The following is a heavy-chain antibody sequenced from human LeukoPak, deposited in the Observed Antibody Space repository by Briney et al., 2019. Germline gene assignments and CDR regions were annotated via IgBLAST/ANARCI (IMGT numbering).Heavy chain of an antibody. Sequence: SETLSLTCTVSGGSISSHYWSWIPQPPGKGLECIGYTYYSGSTNYNPSLKSRVTISVDTSKNQFSLKLSSVTAEDTAVYYCARRMYSSSGHHDAFDIWGQGTMVTVSS. CDR1: GGSISSHY. J-gene: IGHJ3*02. D-gene: IGHD6-13*01. V-gene: IGHV4-59*11. CDR2: TYYSGST. CDR3: ARRMYSSSGHHDAFDI.